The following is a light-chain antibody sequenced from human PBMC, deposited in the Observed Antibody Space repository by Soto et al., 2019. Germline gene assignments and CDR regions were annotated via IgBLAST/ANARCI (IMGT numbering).Light chain of an antibody. J-gene: IGKJ4*01. CDR1: QFVSSTY. CDR2: GAS. V-gene: IGKV3-20*01. CDR3: QQYGISPFT. Sequence: EVVLTQSPGTLSLSPGARATLSCRASQFVSSTYLAWYQQRPGQAPRLLIYGASSRATGIPDRFSGGGSETDFTLTISRLESEDSAVYYCQQYGISPFTFGGGTKGDNK.